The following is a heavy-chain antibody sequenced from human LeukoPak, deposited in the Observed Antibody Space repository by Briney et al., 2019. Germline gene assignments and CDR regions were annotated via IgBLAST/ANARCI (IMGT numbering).Heavy chain of an antibody. CDR1: GGSFSGYY. D-gene: IGHD3-22*01. Sequence: SETLSLTCAVYGGSFSGYYWSWIRQPPGKGLEWIGEINHSGSTNYNPSLKSRVTISVDTSKNQFSLKLSSVTAADTAVYYCARGRAKRYYYDSGGYSYYFDYWGQGTLVTVSS. J-gene: IGHJ4*02. CDR3: ARGRAKRYYYDSGGYSYYFDY. CDR2: INHSGST. V-gene: IGHV4-34*01.